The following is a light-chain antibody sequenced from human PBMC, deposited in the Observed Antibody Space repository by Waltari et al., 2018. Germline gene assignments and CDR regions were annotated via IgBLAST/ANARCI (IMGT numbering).Light chain of an antibody. CDR2: DAS. CDR3: QMYVRLPVT. CDR1: QSVGRY. J-gene: IGKJ1*01. Sequence: EIVLTQSPGTPSLSPGERATLSCRASQSVGRYLAWYKQQHGQAPRLLIYDASTRATGIPDRFSGGGSGTDFSLTISRLEPEDFAVYYCQMYVRLPVTFGQGTKVEI. V-gene: IGKV3-20*01.